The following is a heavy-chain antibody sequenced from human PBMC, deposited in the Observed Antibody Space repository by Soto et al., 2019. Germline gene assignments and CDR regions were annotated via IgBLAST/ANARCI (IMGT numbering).Heavy chain of an antibody. CDR3: ARDPVAAKSGPFDY. CDR2: ISYDGSNK. Sequence: AGGSLRLSCAASGFTFSSYGMHWVRQAPGKGLEWVAVISYDGSNKYYADSVRGRFTISRDNSKNTLYLQMNSLRAEDTAVYYCARDPVAAKSGPFDYWGQGTLVTVSS. J-gene: IGHJ4*02. CDR1: GFTFSSYG. D-gene: IGHD6-19*01. V-gene: IGHV3-30*03.